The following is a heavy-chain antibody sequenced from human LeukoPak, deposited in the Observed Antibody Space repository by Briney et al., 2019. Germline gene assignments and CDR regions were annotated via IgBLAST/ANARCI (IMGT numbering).Heavy chain of an antibody. Sequence: GGSLRLSCAASGFTFSSYEMNWVRQAPGKGLEWVSYISSSGSTIYYADSAKGRFTISRDNAKNSLYLQMNSLRAEDTAVYYCAREGVLSDYFDYWGQGTLVTVSS. D-gene: IGHD3-16*01. CDR1: GFTFSSYE. CDR3: AREGVLSDYFDY. J-gene: IGHJ4*02. CDR2: ISSSGSTI. V-gene: IGHV3-48*03.